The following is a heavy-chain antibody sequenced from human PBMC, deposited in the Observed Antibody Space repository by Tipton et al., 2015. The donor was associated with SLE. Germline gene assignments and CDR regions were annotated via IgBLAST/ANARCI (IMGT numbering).Heavy chain of an antibody. Sequence: SLRLSCAASGFTFSSYWVRWVRQAPGKGLERVANIKQDGSEKYYVDSVKGRFTISRDNSKNTLYLQINSLRAEDTAVYYCAGEGIAVAGSHYYYGMDVWGQGTTVTVSS. CDR3: AGEGIAVAGSHYYYGMDV. J-gene: IGHJ6*02. CDR1: GFTFSSYW. D-gene: IGHD6-13*01. CDR2: IKQDGSEK. V-gene: IGHV3-7*03.